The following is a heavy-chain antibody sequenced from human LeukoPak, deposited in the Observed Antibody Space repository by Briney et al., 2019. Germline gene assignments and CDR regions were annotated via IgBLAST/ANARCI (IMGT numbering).Heavy chain of an antibody. CDR2: ISPYNGNT. J-gene: IGHJ4*02. D-gene: IGHD3-22*01. CDR1: GYTFTSYG. CDR3: ARCYYDSSGYFVLYFDY. Sequence: GASVKVSCKASGYTFTSYGISWVRQAPGQGLEWMGWISPYNGNTNYAQKLQGRVTMTTDTSTSTAYMELRSLRSDDTAVYYCARCYYDSSGYFVLYFDYWGQGTLVTVSS. V-gene: IGHV1-18*01.